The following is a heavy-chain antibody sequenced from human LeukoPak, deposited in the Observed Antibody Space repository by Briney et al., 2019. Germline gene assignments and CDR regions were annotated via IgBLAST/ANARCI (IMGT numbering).Heavy chain of an antibody. CDR3: ARSPSRDGYNDLILFEN. Sequence: PSETLSVTCTDPGGSISNYYWSWIRQPPGEGLEWIGYIYYSGSTDYNPSLKSRVTISVDTSENHFSLMLTFVTAADTAVYYCARSPSRDGYNDLILFENWGQGTLVTVSS. CDR1: GGSISNYY. D-gene: IGHD5-24*01. V-gene: IGHV4-59*08. CDR2: IYYSGST. J-gene: IGHJ4*02.